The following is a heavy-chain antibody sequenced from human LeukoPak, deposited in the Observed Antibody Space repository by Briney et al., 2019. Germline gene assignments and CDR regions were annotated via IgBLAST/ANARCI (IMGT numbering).Heavy chain of an antibody. J-gene: IGHJ4*02. V-gene: IGHV4-34*01. CDR3: ASNDRPIIGPYSSS. CDR2: INHSGST. Sequence: SETLSLTCAVYGAXLGSYYCSWIRQPPGKGLEWIGEINHSGSTNYNPSLKSRVTISVDTSKNQFSLKLTSVTAADTAVYYCASNDRPIIGPYSSSWGQGTLVSVSS. CDR1: GAXLGSYY. D-gene: IGHD6-13*01.